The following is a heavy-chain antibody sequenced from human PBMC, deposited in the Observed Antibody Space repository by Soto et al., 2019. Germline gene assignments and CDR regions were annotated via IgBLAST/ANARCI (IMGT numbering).Heavy chain of an antibody. CDR3: ARVPNTAMVQRYFQH. CDR1: GGSISSGAYY. Sequence: SETLSLTCTVSGGSISSGAYYWSWIRQHPGKGREWIGYIYYSGSTYYNPSLKRRVTISVDTSKNQFSLKLSSVTAAYTAVYYCARVPNTAMVQRYFQHWGQGTLVTVSS. CDR2: IYYSGST. D-gene: IGHD5-18*01. J-gene: IGHJ1*01. V-gene: IGHV4-31*03.